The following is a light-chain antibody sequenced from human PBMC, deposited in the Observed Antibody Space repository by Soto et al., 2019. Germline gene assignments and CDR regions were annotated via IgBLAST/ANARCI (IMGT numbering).Light chain of an antibody. CDR1: QTISSDY. CDR3: QRYGSSPT. CDR2: GAA. J-gene: IGKJ1*01. V-gene: IGKV3-20*01. Sequence: ILFTQAPGTLSLSPGERATLSCRASQTISSDYLAWYQQKPGQAPRLLIFGAATRAADIPDRFSGSGSGTDFTLTISRLEPEDFAVYYCQRYGSSPTFGQGTKVDIK.